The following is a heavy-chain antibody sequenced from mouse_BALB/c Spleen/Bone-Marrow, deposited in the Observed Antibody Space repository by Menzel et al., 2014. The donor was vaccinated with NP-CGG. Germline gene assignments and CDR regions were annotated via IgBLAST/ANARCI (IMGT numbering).Heavy chain of an antibody. CDR3: ARDSLYYYGSSYGYFDV. V-gene: IGHV5-4*02. CDR2: ISNGGSYT. D-gene: IGHD1-1*01. CDR1: GFTFSGYY. J-gene: IGHJ1*01. Sequence: EVKLVESGGGLMKPGGSLKLSCAASGFTFSGYYMYWVRQTPEKRLEWVATISNGGSYTYYPDSVKGRFTISRDNAKNNLYRQRSSLKAEDTAMYYCARDSLYYYGSSYGYFDVWGAGTTVTVSS.